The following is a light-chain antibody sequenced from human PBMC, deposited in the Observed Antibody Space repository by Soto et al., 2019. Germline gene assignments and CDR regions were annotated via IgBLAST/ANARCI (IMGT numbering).Light chain of an antibody. CDR2: AAS. J-gene: IGKJ2*01. CDR3: QQIYSTPPST. Sequence: DIQMTQSPSSLSASVGDRVTITCRASQSISSYLNWYQQKPWKAPKLLIYAASSLPSGVPSRFSGSGSGTDFSLPSSSLQTEDFATYYCQQIYSTPPSTFGQGTKLELK. V-gene: IGKV1-39*01. CDR1: QSISSY.